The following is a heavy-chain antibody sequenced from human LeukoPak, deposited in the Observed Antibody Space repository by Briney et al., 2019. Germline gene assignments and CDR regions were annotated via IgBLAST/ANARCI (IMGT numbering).Heavy chain of an antibody. CDR1: GFSFDTYA. J-gene: IGHJ3*02. CDR3: ARDTLLYADSPDAFDM. Sequence: PGGSLRLACTASGFSFDTYAMNWVRQAPGKGLEWVSYIGSSGSTVYYADSVKGRFTISRDNAKNSLYLQMNSLRDEDTAVYYCARDTLLYADSPDAFDMWGQGTMVTVSS. D-gene: IGHD4-17*01. CDR2: IGSSGSTV. V-gene: IGHV3-48*02.